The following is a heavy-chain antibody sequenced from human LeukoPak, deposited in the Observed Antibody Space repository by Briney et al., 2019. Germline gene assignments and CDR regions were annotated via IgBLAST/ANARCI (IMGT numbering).Heavy chain of an antibody. CDR2: INPSGGST. CDR3: AELGITMIGGV. J-gene: IGHJ6*04. V-gene: IGHV1-46*01. D-gene: IGHD3-10*02. Sequence: ASVKVSCKASGYTFTSYYMHWVRQAPVQGLEWMGIINPSGGSTSYAQKFQGRVTMTRDMSTSTVYMELSSLRSEDTAVYYCAELGITMIGGVWGKGTTVTIPS. CDR1: GYTFTSYY.